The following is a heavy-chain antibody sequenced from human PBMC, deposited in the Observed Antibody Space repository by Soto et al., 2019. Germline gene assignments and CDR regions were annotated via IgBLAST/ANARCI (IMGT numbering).Heavy chain of an antibody. D-gene: IGHD6-13*01. CDR2: INPSGGST. CDR1: GDTFTSYY. J-gene: IGHJ3*02. CDR3: ARDMSSSSWVPRVFDI. V-gene: IGHV1-46*03. Sequence: ASVKVSCKASGDTFTSYYIHWVRQAPGQGLEWLGIINPSGGSTRYAQKFQGRVTMTRDTSTSTVYMELSSLRSEDTAVYYCARDMSSSSWVPRVFDIWGQGTIVTVSS.